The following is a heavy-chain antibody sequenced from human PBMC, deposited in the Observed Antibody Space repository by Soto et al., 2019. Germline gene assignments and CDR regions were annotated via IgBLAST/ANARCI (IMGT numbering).Heavy chain of an antibody. CDR2: IYSGGST. CDR1: GFTVSSNY. V-gene: IGHV3-53*01. J-gene: IGHJ6*02. D-gene: IGHD2-2*01. CDR3: AREVVVPAAILSYYGMDV. Sequence: GGSLRLSCAASGFTVSSNYIIFFRHAPFKGLEWVSVIYSGGSTYYADSVKGRFTISRDNSKNTLYLQMNSLRAEDTAVYYCAREVVVPAAILSYYGMDVWGQGTTVTVSS.